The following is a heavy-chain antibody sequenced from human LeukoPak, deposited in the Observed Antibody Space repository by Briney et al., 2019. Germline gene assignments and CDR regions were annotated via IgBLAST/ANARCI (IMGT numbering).Heavy chain of an antibody. V-gene: IGHV3-21*01. CDR1: GFTFSSYS. CDR3: ARDSRGYCSSTSCFYYYYYMDV. CDR2: ISSSSSYI. D-gene: IGHD2-2*01. J-gene: IGHJ6*03. Sequence: GGSLRLSCAASGFTFSSYSMNWVRQAPGKGLEWVSSISSSSSYIYYADSVKGRFTISRDNAKNSLYLQMNSLRAEDTAVYNCARDSRGYCSSTSCFYYYYYMDVWGKGTTVTVSS.